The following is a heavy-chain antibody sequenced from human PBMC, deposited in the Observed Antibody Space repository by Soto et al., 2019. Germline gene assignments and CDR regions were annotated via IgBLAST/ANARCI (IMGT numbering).Heavy chain of an antibody. Sequence: QVQLQESGPGLVKPSETLSLTCTVSGGSISSYYWSWIRQPPGKGLEWIGYIYYSGSTNYNPSLXSXGXIXXDTSKNQFSLKLSSVTAADTAVYYCARGWGLVFDYWGQGTLVTVSS. CDR3: ARGWGLVFDY. CDR1: GGSISSYY. V-gene: IGHV4-59*01. J-gene: IGHJ4*02. D-gene: IGHD2-21*02. CDR2: IYYSGST.